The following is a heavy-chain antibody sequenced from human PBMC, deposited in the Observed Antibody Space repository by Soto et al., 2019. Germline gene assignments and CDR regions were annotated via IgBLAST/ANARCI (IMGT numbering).Heavy chain of an antibody. V-gene: IGHV5-51*01. CDR2: IYPSDSDT. CDR3: ARGGVSTRTFDY. CDR1: GYTFIYFW. D-gene: IGHD3-3*01. J-gene: IGHJ4*02. Sequence: GESLKISCHASGYTFIYFWVAWVRQVPGKGLELMGIIYPSDSDTRYRPSFQGQVTISADKSISSAYLQWSSLRASDTAMYYCARGGVSTRTFDYWGQGAPVTVPS.